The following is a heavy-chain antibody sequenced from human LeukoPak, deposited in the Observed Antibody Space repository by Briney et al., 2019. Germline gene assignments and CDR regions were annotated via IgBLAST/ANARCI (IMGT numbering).Heavy chain of an antibody. J-gene: IGHJ5*02. D-gene: IGHD2-2*01. Sequence: GGYLRLSCAASGFTFSDYHMSWIRQAPGKGLEWVAYISTSGSTIYYADSVKGRFTISRDNARNSLYLQMNSLRAEDTAVYYCATGRSVTYCSGTNRYDPWFDPWGQGTLVSVSS. CDR1: GFTFSDYH. CDR3: ATGRSVTYCSGTNRYDPWFDP. CDR2: ISTSGSTI. V-gene: IGHV3-11*01.